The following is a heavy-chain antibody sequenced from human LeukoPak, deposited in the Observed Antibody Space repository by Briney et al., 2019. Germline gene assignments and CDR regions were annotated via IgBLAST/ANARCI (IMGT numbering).Heavy chain of an antibody. Sequence: GGSLRLSCTASGFTVSSSYMNWVRQAPGKGLEWVSSISSSSSYIYYADSVKGRFTISRDNAKNSLYLQMNSLRAEDTAVYYCARRPLSIAAAGIFDYWGQGTLVTVSS. CDR2: ISSSSSYI. CDR3: ARRPLSIAAAGIFDY. D-gene: IGHD6-13*01. J-gene: IGHJ4*02. V-gene: IGHV3-21*01. CDR1: GFTVSSSY.